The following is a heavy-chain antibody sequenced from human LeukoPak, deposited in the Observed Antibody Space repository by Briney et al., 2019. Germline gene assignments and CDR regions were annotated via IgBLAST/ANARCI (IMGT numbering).Heavy chain of an antibody. D-gene: IGHD3-22*01. Sequence: SETLSLTCTVSGYSISSGYYWGWIRQPPGKGLEWIGSIYHSGSTYYNPSLKSRVTISVDTSKNQFSLKLSSVTAADTAVYYCARGYYYDSSGYRTDAFDIWGQGTMVTVSS. CDR3: ARGYYYDSSGYRTDAFDI. V-gene: IGHV4-38-2*02. CDR1: GYSISSGYY. CDR2: IYHSGST. J-gene: IGHJ3*02.